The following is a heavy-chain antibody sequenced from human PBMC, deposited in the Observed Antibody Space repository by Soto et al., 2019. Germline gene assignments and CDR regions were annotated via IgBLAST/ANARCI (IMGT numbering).Heavy chain of an antibody. J-gene: IGHJ5*02. V-gene: IGHV4-61*01. D-gene: IGHD1-26*01. CDR2: ISYTGDT. CDR1: GGSVTNSSYF. CDR3: ARIIVGVTVDL. Sequence: SETLSLTCTVSGGSVTNSSYFWTWIRQPPGKGLEWIAYISYTGDTNYNPSLKSRVTISVDTSTNQFFLTLTSVTAADTAVYFCARIIVGVTVDLWGQGSLVTVSS.